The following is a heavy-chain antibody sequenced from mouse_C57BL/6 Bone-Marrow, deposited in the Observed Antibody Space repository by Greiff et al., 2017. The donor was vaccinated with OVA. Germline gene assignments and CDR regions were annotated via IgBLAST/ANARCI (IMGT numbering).Heavy chain of an antibody. Sequence: EVQLVESGGGLVKPGGSLKLSCAASGFTFSSYTMSWVRQTPEKRLEWVATISGGGGNTYYPDSVKGRFTISRDNAKNTRYLQMSSLRSEDMALYYGARSEGLPAWFAYWGQGTLVTVSA. D-gene: IGHD2-4*01. J-gene: IGHJ3*01. CDR2: ISGGGGNT. CDR1: GFTFSSYT. CDR3: ARSEGLPAWFAY. V-gene: IGHV5-9*01.